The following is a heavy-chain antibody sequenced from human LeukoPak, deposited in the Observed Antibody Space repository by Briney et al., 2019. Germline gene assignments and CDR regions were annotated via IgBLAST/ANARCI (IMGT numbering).Heavy chain of an antibody. CDR3: ARDVGDTAMVTEFDY. D-gene: IGHD5-18*01. Sequence: ASVQVSCKASGYTFTSYGISWVRQAPGQGLEWMGWISAYNGNTNYAQKLQGRVTMTTDTSTSTAYMELRSLRSDDTAVYYCARDVGDTAMVTEFDYWGQGTLVTVSS. V-gene: IGHV1-18*01. J-gene: IGHJ4*02. CDR2: ISAYNGNT. CDR1: GYTFTSYG.